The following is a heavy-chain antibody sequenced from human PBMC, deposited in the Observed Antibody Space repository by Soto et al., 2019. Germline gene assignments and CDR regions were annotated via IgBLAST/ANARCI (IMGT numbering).Heavy chain of an antibody. D-gene: IGHD2-2*02. CDR2: INPNSGGT. CDR1: GYTFTGYY. J-gene: IGHJ5*02. V-gene: IGHV1-2*04. Sequence: ASVKVSCKASGYTFTGYYMHWVRQAPGQGLEWMGWINPNSGGTNYAQKFQGWVTMTRDTSISTAYMELSRLRSDDTAVYYCARDGNYCSSTSCYTNWFDPWGQGTLVTSPQ. CDR3: ARDGNYCSSTSCYTNWFDP.